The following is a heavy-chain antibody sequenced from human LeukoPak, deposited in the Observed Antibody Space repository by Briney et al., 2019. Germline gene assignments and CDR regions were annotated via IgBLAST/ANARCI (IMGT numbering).Heavy chain of an antibody. CDR1: GFTFNRYA. J-gene: IGHJ6*02. D-gene: IGHD5-12*01. V-gene: IGHV3-23*02. CDR3: EKCKDLVATPGDGLDV. Sequence: GGSLSLSCAASGFTFNRYAMSWVRQAPGKGLEWVGAVSNSGDSTYYGGSVKGRFTVSRHNSRSTPYLQMNSLRVEDTAVYYCEKCKDLVATPGDGLDVWGQGTTVTVSS. CDR2: VSNSGDST.